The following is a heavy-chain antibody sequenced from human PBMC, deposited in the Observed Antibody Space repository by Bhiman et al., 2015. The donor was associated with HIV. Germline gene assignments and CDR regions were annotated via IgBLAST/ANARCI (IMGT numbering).Heavy chain of an antibody. CDR2: ISGSGGSK. Sequence: EVQLVESGGGLVQPGGSLRLSCAASGFTFSSYAMIWVRQAPGKGLEWVSGISGSGGSKFYADSVKGRFTISRDNSKNTLYLQMNSLGAEDTAVYYCAKDDDYGDYGGVSYFDYWGQGTLVTVSS. CDR3: AKDDDYGDYGGVSYFDY. J-gene: IGHJ4*02. D-gene: IGHD4-17*01. V-gene: IGHV3-23*04. CDR1: GFTFSSYA.